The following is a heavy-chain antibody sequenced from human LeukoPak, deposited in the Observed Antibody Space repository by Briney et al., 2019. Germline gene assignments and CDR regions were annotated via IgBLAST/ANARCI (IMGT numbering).Heavy chain of an antibody. CDR3: ARESGIAAALDL. V-gene: IGHV3-21*01. CDR1: GFTFSSYS. CDR2: ISSSSSYI. J-gene: IGHJ5*02. Sequence: GGSLRLSCAASGFTFSSYSMNWVRQAPGKGLEGVSSISSSSSYIYYADSVKGRFTISRDNAKNSLYLQMNSLRAEDTAVYYCARESGIAAALDLWGQGTLVTVSS. D-gene: IGHD6-13*01.